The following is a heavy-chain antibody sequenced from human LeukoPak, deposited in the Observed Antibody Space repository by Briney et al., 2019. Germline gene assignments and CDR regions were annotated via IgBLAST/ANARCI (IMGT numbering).Heavy chain of an antibody. D-gene: IGHD1-26*01. V-gene: IGHV3-30*02. CDR2: IRSDGSNK. J-gene: IGHJ4*02. Sequence: PGGSLRLSCAASGITFSTYGMHWVRQAQGKGPEWVAFIRSDGSNKYYADSVKGRFTISRDTSKNTLFVEINSLRAEDTAVYYCAKDLHPMVGAKTFDCWGQGTLVTVSS. CDR1: GITFSTYG. CDR3: AKDLHPMVGAKTFDC.